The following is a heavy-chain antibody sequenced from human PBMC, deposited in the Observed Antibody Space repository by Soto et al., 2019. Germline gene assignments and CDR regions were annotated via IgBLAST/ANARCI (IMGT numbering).Heavy chain of an antibody. V-gene: IGHV4-31*03. CDR2: IYYSGST. CDR3: ARAHTGSFDYVWQSYRYTADFDY. Sequence: SETLSLTCTVSGGSISGGSYYWSWIRHYPGKGLEWIGYIYYSGSTFYNPSLKSRLSISVDTSKNQFSLKLSSVTAADTAVYYCARAHTGSFDYVWQSYRYTADFDYWGLGTLVTVSS. CDR1: GGSISGGSYY. D-gene: IGHD3-16*02. J-gene: IGHJ4*02.